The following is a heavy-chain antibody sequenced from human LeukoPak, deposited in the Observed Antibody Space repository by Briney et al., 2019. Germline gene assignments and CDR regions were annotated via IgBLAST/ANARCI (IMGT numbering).Heavy chain of an antibody. Sequence: PSVKASCTASGYIFTGYYMNWVRQAPGQGLESMSWIHPNSGDTKYAQKFQGRVTMTRDTSSSTVYMQLSRLRSDDTAVYYCARDPLSITKIVGRNWFDPWGQGTLVTVSS. J-gene: IGHJ5*02. CDR3: ARDPLSITKIVGRNWFDP. V-gene: IGHV1-2*02. CDR1: GYIFTGYY. CDR2: IHPNSGDT. D-gene: IGHD3-22*01.